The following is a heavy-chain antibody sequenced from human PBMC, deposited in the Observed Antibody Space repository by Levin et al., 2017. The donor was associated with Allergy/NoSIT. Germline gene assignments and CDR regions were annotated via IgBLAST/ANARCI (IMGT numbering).Heavy chain of an antibody. J-gene: IGHJ6*02. D-gene: IGHD6-19*01. V-gene: IGHV3-30*18. CDR1: EFSFRDWN. Sequence: GESLKISCVGSEFSFRDWNMHWVRQTPGKGLEWVAVISFDGSDQYYEDSVKDRFTVHRDNSKKKLYMEMKNLKPEDTAVYFCAKDEGTRSAWNFIADVWGQGTAVTVSS. CDR3: AKDEGTRSAWNFIADV. CDR2: ISFDGSDQ.